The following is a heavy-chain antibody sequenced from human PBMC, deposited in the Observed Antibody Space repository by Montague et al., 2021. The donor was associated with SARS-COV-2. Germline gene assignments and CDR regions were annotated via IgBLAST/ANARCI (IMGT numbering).Heavy chain of an antibody. J-gene: IGHJ6*03. CDR2: ISSSGSTI. V-gene: IGHV3-48*03. CDR1: GFTFSSYE. CDR3: ARDQLKAQWPYYYYYMDV. Sequence: SLRLSFAASGFTFSSYEMNWVRQAPGKGLKWVSYISSSGSTIYYADSVKGRFTISRDNAKNSLYLQMNSLRAEDTAVYYCARDQLKAQWPYYYYYMDVWGKGTTVTVSS. D-gene: IGHD2-8*01.